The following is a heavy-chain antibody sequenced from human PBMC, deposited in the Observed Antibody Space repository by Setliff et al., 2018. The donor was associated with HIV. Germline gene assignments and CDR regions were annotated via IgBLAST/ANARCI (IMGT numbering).Heavy chain of an antibody. J-gene: IGHJ4*02. CDR3: ARRRDFDY. V-gene: IGHV4-38-2*01. CDR2: IYHSGST. Sequence: LTCAVSGYSISSGYYWGWIRQPPGKGLEWIGSIYHSGSTYYNPSLKSRVTISVDTSKNQFSLKLSSVTAADTAVYYCARRRDFDYWGQGTLVTVSS. CDR1: GYSISSGYY.